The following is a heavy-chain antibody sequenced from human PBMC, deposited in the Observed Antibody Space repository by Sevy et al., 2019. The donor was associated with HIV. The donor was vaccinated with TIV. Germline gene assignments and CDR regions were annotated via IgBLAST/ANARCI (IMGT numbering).Heavy chain of an antibody. J-gene: IGHJ6*02. Sequence: GGSLRLSCAASGFTFSSYAMHWVRQAPGKGLEWVAVISYDGNNKYHADSVKDRFTISRDNSKNTLYLQMNSLRAEDTAVYYCARHGSSGGLFLKDYYYFGMDVWGQGTTVTVSS. CDR1: GFTFSSYA. D-gene: IGHD3-16*01. CDR2: ISYDGNNK. V-gene: IGHV3-30*04. CDR3: ARHGSSGGLFLKDYYYFGMDV.